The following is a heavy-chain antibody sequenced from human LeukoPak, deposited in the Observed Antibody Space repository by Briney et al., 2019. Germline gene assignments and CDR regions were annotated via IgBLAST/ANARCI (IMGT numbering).Heavy chain of an antibody. CDR1: GGSISSYY. J-gene: IGHJ4*02. Sequence: SETLSLTCTVSGGSISSYYWSWIRQPPGKGLEWIGYGYYSGRTKYNPSLESRVTISVDTSKNHLSLRLTSVAAADTAVYYCAGGTYSYGYDYWGQGTLVTVSS. CDR2: GYYSGRT. D-gene: IGHD5-18*01. V-gene: IGHV4-59*01. CDR3: AGGTYSYGYDY.